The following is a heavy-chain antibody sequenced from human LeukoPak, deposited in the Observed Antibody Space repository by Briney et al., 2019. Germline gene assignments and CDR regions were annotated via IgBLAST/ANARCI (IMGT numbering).Heavy chain of an antibody. J-gene: IGHJ5*02. V-gene: IGHV1-2*02. CDR1: GYTFTSYD. Sequence: ASVKVSCKASGYTFTSYDINWVRQAPGQGLEWMGWINPNSGGTNYAQKFQGRVTMTRDTSISTAYMELSRLRSDDTAVYYCARDYPPIGYSYGFGPYNWFDPWGQGTLVTVSS. CDR2: INPNSGGT. D-gene: IGHD5-18*01. CDR3: ARDYPPIGYSYGFGPYNWFDP.